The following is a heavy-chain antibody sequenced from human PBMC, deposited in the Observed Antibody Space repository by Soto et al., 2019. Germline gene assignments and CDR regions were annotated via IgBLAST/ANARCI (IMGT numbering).Heavy chain of an antibody. Sequence: QVQLVQSGAEEKKPGASVKVSCKASGYTFTSYAMHWVRQAPGQRLEWMGWINAGNGNTKYSQKFQGRVTITRDTSASTAYMELSSLRSEDTAVYYCARGVDYYGSGIPFYPSWFDPWGQGTLVTVSS. V-gene: IGHV1-3*05. CDR2: INAGNGNT. D-gene: IGHD3-10*01. J-gene: IGHJ5*02. CDR1: GYTFTSYA. CDR3: ARGVDYYGSGIPFYPSWFDP.